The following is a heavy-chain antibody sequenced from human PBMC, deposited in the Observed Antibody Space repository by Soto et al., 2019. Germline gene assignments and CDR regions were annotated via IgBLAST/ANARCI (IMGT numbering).Heavy chain of an antibody. J-gene: IGHJ5*02. CDR2: IYHSGST. D-gene: IGHD2-2*01. Sequence: PSETLSLTCAVSGYSISSGYYWARVRQPQGKGLEGIGSIYHSGSTYYNPSLKSRVTISVDTSKNQFFLKLTSVTAADTAVHYCASATFYHPVVWPRDWSDRWGQGIMVTV. CDR3: ASATFYHPVVWPRDWSDR. CDR1: GYSISSGYY. V-gene: IGHV4-38-2*01.